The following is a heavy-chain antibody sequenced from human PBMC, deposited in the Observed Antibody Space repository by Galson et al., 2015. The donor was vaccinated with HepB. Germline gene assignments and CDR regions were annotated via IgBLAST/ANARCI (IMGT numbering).Heavy chain of an antibody. CDR1: GYTFTSYG. CDR3: ARGTYYYDSSGYDLSGFWDY. CDR2: ISAYNGNT. Sequence: SVKVSCKASGYTFTSYGISWVRQAPGQGLEWMGWISAYNGNTNYAQKLQGRVTMTTDTSTSTAYMELRSLRSDDTAVYYCARGTYYYDSSGYDLSGFWDYWGQGTLVTVSS. J-gene: IGHJ4*02. D-gene: IGHD3-22*01. V-gene: IGHV1-18*01.